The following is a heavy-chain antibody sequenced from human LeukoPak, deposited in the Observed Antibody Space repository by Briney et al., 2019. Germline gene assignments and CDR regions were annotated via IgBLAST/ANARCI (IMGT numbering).Heavy chain of an antibody. CDR2: MNPNSGNT. V-gene: IGHV1-8*01. J-gene: IGHJ4*02. CDR1: GYTFTSYD. CDR3: ARVVDTAMVSDY. D-gene: IGHD5-18*01. Sequence: ASVKVSCKASGYTFTSYDINWVRQATGQGLEWMGWMNPNSGNTGYAQKFQGRVTMTRNTCISTAYMELSSLRSEDTAVYYCARVVDTAMVSDYWGQGTLVTVSS.